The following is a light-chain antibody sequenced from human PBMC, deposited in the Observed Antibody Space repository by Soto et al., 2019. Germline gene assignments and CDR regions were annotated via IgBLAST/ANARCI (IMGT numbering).Light chain of an antibody. J-gene: IGKJ4*01. Sequence: DIQMTQSPSFLSASIGDRVTITCRASQDFSNFLAWYQQKPGRAPKLLMYDASTLQSGVPSRFSGSGSGTEFTPTISSLQPEDFATYYCQQLYSFPPTFGGGTKVDIK. V-gene: IGKV1-9*01. CDR1: QDFSNF. CDR2: DAS. CDR3: QQLYSFPPT.